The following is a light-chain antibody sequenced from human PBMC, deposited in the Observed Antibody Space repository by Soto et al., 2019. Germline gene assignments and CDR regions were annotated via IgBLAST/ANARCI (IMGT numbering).Light chain of an antibody. J-gene: IGKJ4*01. CDR1: QSVSGN. V-gene: IGKV3-15*01. CDR3: QHYNDWPLT. CDR2: GAS. Sequence: DIVMTQSPATLSVPPGERATLSCRASQSVSGNLAWYQQKPGQAPRLLIYGASIRATAFPARFSGSGSGTEFTLTISSLQSEDFAVYYCQHYNDWPLTFGGGTKVDIK.